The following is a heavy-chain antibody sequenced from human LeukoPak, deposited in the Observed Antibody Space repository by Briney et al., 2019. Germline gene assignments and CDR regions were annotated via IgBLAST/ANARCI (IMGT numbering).Heavy chain of an antibody. J-gene: IGHJ4*02. CDR3: ARDLAPNYDFWSGYTYYFDY. V-gene: IGHV3-48*03. Sequence: GGSLRLSCAASGFTFSNEMNWGRRAPGKGLGWVSYISSSGSTIYYSDSVTGRFTISRDNAKNSLYLQMNSLRAEDTAVYYCARDLAPNYDFWSGYTYYFDYWGQGTLVTVSS. CDR2: ISSSGSTI. D-gene: IGHD3-3*01. CDR1: GFTFSNE.